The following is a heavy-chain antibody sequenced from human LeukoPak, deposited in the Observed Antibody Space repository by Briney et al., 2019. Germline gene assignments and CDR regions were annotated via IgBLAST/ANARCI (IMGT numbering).Heavy chain of an antibody. J-gene: IGHJ4*02. CDR1: GGSISSHY. CDR2: IYYSGST. V-gene: IGHV4-59*11. CDR3: ARLVRGYFDY. Sequence: SETLSLTCTVSGGSISSHYWSWIRQPPGKGLEWIGYIYYSGSTNYNPSLKSRVTISIDTSKNQFSLKLSSVTAADTAVYYCARLVRGYFDYWGQGTLVNVSS.